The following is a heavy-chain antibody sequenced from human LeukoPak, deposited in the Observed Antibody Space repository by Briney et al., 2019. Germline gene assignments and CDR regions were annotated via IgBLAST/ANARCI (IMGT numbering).Heavy chain of an antibody. CDR3: ALNSSSWGYNWFDP. Sequence: ASVKVSCKASGGAFSSYAISWVRQAPGQGLEWMGRIIPILGIANYAQKFQGRVTITADKSTSTAYMELSSLRPEDTAVYYCALNSSSWGYNWFDPWGQGTLVTVSS. CDR2: IIPILGIA. J-gene: IGHJ5*02. V-gene: IGHV1-69*04. CDR1: GGAFSSYA. D-gene: IGHD6-13*01.